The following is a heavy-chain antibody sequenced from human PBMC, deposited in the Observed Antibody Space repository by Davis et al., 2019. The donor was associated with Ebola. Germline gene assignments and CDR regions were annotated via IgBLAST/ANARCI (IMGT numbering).Heavy chain of an antibody. J-gene: IGHJ6*03. CDR3: ARDRGVGATPHMDV. CDR1: GFTFSPYR. V-gene: IGHV3-21*01. D-gene: IGHD1-26*01. Sequence: PSGSLTLSCAASGFTFSPYRMHCVRQAPGKGLEWVSSISSSSSYIYYADSVKGRFTISRDNAKNSLYLQMNSLRAEDTAVYYCARDRGVGATPHMDVWGKGTTVTVSS. CDR2: ISSSSSYI.